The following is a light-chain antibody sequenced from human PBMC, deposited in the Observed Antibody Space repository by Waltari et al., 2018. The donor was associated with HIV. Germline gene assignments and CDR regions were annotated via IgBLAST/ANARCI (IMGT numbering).Light chain of an antibody. Sequence: QSALTQPASVSGSPGQSITISCTGTSSDLGSHNLVSWYQQHPGQAPYLIIYEGTKRPSGISNRFSGSKSGNTASLTISGLQADDEADYFCWSYAGSTPYVLLGGGTKLTVL. CDR3: WSYAGSTPYVL. J-gene: IGLJ2*01. CDR1: SSDLGSHNL. V-gene: IGLV2-23*01. CDR2: EGT.